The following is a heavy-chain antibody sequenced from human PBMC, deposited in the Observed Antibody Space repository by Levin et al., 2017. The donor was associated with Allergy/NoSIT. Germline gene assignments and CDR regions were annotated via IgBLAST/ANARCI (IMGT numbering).Heavy chain of an antibody. CDR2: ISGYSTYI. D-gene: IGHD1/OR15-1a*01. V-gene: IGHV3-21*01. J-gene: IGHJ6*02. CDR1: GLNFSSHS. Sequence: PRESLKISCAASGLNFSSHSMNWVRQAPGKGLEWVSSISGYSTYIYYADSVKGRFTISRDNAKNSLYLQLNSLRTEDTAVYYCARDGTRRDLLTTLYYYHVLDVWGQGTTVTVSS. CDR3: ARDGTRRDLLTTLYYYHVLDV.